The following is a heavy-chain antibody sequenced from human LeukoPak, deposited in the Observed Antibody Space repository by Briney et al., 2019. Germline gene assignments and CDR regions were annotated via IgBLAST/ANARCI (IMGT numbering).Heavy chain of an antibody. CDR3: ARGYYDILTGEFDY. D-gene: IGHD3-9*01. V-gene: IGHV6-1*01. CDR2: TYYRSKWYN. Sequence: SQTLSLTCAISGDSVSSNSAAWNWIRQSPSRGLEWLGRTYYRSKWYNYYAVSVKSRITINPDTSKNQFSLQLNSVTPEDTAVYYCARGYYDILTGEFDYWGQGTLVTVSS. J-gene: IGHJ4*02. CDR1: GDSVSSNSAA.